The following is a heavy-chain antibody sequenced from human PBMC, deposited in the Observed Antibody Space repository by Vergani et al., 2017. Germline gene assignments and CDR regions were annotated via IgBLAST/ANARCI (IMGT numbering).Heavy chain of an antibody. J-gene: IGHJ3*02. CDR3: ARVYYDYVWGSYRYPGAFDI. D-gene: IGHD3-16*02. CDR2: IYYSGST. V-gene: IGHV4-39*01. CDR1: GGSISSSSYY. Sequence: QLQLQESGPGLVKPSETLSLTCTVSGGSISSSSYYWGWIRQPPGKGLEWIGSIYYSGSTYYNPSLKSRVTISVDTSKNQFSLKRSSVTAADTAVYYCARVYYDYVWGSYRYPGAFDIWGQGTMVTVSS.